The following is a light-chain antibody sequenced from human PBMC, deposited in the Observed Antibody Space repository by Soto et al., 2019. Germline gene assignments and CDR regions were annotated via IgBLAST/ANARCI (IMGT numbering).Light chain of an antibody. Sequence: QSALTQPASVSGSPGQSITISCTGTSSDVGSYNLVSWYQQHPGKAPKLMIYEVSKRPSGVSNRFSGSKSGNTASLTISGLQAEDEADYYCCSFAGSSTFPYVFGPGTKVTVL. CDR3: CSFAGSSTFPYV. CDR2: EVS. CDR1: SSDVGSYNL. J-gene: IGLJ1*01. V-gene: IGLV2-23*02.